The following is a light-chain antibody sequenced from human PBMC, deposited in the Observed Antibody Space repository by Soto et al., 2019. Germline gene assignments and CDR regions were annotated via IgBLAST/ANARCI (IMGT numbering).Light chain of an antibody. CDR3: QQYGSSPLIT. Sequence: DIQMTQSPSTLSASVGDRVTITCRASQSISIWLAWYQQKPGKAPKILIYKASGLESGVPSRFSGSGSGTDFTLTISRLEPEDFAVYYCQQYGSSPLITFGQGTRLEI. CDR2: KAS. V-gene: IGKV1-5*03. J-gene: IGKJ5*01. CDR1: QSISIW.